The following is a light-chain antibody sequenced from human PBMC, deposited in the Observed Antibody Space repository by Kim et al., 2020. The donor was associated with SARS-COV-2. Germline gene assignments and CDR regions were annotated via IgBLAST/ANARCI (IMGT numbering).Light chain of an antibody. J-gene: IGKJ4*01. CDR3: HKDCSSPKLT. Sequence: EIVLTQSPGTLSLSPGERATLSCRASQSVSSSYLAWYQQKPGQAPRLLIYGASSRATGIPDRFSGSGSGTDFTLTMSRLEPEDFAVYLCHKDCSSPKLTFRSWAQV. CDR2: GAS. V-gene: IGKV3-20*01. CDR1: QSVSSSY.